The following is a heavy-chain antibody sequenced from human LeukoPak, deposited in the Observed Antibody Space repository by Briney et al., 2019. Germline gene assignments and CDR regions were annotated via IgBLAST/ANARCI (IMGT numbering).Heavy chain of an antibody. Sequence: SETLSLTCGVSGFSISSGYYWGWIRQTPGRGLEWIGTVSQSGSTYYNPSLRSRVTISVDTSKNQFSLRLSSVTAADTAVYSCARANYCSGGRSRFGYYYYMDVWGKGTTVTVSS. J-gene: IGHJ6*03. V-gene: IGHV4-38-2*01. CDR3: ARANYCSGGRSRFGYYYYMDV. CDR2: VSQSGST. CDR1: GFSISSGYY. D-gene: IGHD2-15*01.